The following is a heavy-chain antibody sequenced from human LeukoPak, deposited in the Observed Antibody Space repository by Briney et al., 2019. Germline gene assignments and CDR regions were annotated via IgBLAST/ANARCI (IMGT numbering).Heavy chain of an antibody. V-gene: IGHV4-34*01. CDR3: ATGVTKPDTIVVVPAAIRVAQAFDS. Sequence: SETLSLTCAVYRGSFSDYYWNWIRQPPGKGLEWIGEINHIGSTSYNPSLKSRVTISADTSKNQFSLQLRSLTAADTAVYYCATGVTKPDTIVVVPAAIRVAQAFDSWGQGTLVTVSS. CDR2: INHIGST. J-gene: IGHJ4*02. CDR1: RGSFSDYY. D-gene: IGHD2-2*01.